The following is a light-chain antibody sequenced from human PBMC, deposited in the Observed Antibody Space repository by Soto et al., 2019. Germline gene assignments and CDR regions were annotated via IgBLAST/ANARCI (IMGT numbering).Light chain of an antibody. Sequence: DIPLTQSPSSLSASVGDRVTMTCRASETISTFLNWYQHKPGKAPKLLISASSRLQSGVPSRFSGSGSGTDFTLTIDSLRPEDFASYYCQQSYSSSPITFGPGTRLDIK. V-gene: IGKV1-39*01. J-gene: IGKJ5*01. CDR1: ETISTF. CDR2: ASS. CDR3: QQSYSSSPIT.